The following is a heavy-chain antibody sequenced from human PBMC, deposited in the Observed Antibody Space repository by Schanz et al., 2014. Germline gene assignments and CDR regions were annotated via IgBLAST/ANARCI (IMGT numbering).Heavy chain of an antibody. V-gene: IGHV3-23*04. J-gene: IGHJ4*02. D-gene: IGHD6-25*01. CDR3: AKRVAAAGTTYYFDS. CDR2: ISGSGGTT. CDR1: GFTFKSYA. Sequence: EVQLVESGGGLVQPGGSLRLSCAASGFTFKSYAMSWVRQAPGKGLEWVSTISGSGGTTYYADSVKGRFTISRDNSKNTPYLQMNSLRAEDTAIYYCAKRVAAAGTTYYFDSWGQGTLVTVSS.